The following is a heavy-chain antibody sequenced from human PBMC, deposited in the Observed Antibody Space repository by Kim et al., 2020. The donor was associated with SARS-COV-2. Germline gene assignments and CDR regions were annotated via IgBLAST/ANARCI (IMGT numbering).Heavy chain of an antibody. CDR3: AREGSSSDYYYYYMDG. CDR1: GFTFSSYS. J-gene: IGHJ6*03. V-gene: IGHV3-21*01. Sequence: GGSLRLSCAASGFTFSSYSMNWVRQAPGKGLEWVSSISSSSSYIYYADSVKGRFTISRDNAKNSLYLQMNSLRAEDTSVYYCAREGSSSDYYYYYMDGWGKGTTVTV. CDR2: ISSSSSYI. D-gene: IGHD6-6*01.